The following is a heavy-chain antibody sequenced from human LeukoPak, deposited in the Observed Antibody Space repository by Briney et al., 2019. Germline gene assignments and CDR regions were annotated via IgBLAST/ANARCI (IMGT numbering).Heavy chain of an antibody. CDR3: ARLPTIYYFDY. J-gene: IGHJ4*02. CDR2: IYFTGTT. D-gene: IGHD2-21*01. Sequence: PSETLSLTCTVSGGTISTSSFYWGWIRQPPGKGLEWIGSIYFTGTTYYNPSLKSRVTISLDTSRNQMSLKVSSVAASGTAVYFCARLPTIYYFDYWGRGALLTVSS. V-gene: IGHV4-39*01. CDR1: GGTISTSSFY.